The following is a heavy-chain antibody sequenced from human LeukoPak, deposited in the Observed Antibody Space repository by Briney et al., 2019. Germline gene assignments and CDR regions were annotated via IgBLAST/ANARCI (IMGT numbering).Heavy chain of an antibody. D-gene: IGHD2-15*01. CDR2: ISGSGST. V-gene: IGHV4-4*07. J-gene: IGHJ4*02. CDR1: GGCISGCH. Sequence: PSETLSLTCAVSGGCISGCHWSWIRQPAGKGLEWMGRISGSGSTDYNPSLKSRVTMSVDTSKNQFSLKLNSVTAADTAVYYCAREGRSSTPGYWGQGTLVTVSS. CDR3: AREGRSSTPGY.